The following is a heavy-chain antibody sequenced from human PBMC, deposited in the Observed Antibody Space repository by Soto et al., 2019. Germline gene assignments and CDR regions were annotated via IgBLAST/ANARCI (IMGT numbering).Heavy chain of an antibody. Sequence: KPGGSLRLSCAASGFTFSNAWMSWVRQAPGKWLEWVGRIKSKTDGGTTDYAAPVKGRFTISRDDSKNTLYLQMNSLKTEDTAGYYGTTASDDFGYYDSSGPRDAFDIWGQGXMVTV. CDR3: TTASDDFGYYDSSGPRDAFDI. CDR2: IKSKTDGGTT. CDR1: GFTFSNAW. J-gene: IGHJ3*02. V-gene: IGHV3-15*01. D-gene: IGHD3-22*01.